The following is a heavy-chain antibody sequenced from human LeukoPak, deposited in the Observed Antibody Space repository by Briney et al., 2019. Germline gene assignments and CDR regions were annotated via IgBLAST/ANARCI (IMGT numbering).Heavy chain of an antibody. Sequence: GGSLRLSCAASGFTVSSNYMSWVRPAPGEGLEWVSVIYSGGSTYYADSVKGRFTISRDNSKNTLYLQMNSLRAEDTAVYYCARSVSQSFEIDYWGQGTPVTVSS. CDR3: ARSVSQSFEIDY. CDR2: IYSGGST. J-gene: IGHJ4*02. D-gene: IGHD2-8*01. CDR1: GFTVSSNY. V-gene: IGHV3-66*01.